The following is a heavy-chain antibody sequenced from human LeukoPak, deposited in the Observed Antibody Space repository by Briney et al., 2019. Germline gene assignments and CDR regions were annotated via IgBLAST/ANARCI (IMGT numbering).Heavy chain of an antibody. D-gene: IGHD2/OR15-2a*01. CDR2: INPNSGGT. Sequence: GESLKISCQASGYTFTGYYMHWVRQAPGQGLEWMGRINPNSGGTNYAQKFQGRVTMTRDTSISTAYMELSRLRSDDTAVYYCARDSDLSSFDYWGQGTLVTVSS. J-gene: IGHJ4*02. V-gene: IGHV1-2*06. CDR1: GYTFTGYY. CDR3: ARDSDLSSFDY.